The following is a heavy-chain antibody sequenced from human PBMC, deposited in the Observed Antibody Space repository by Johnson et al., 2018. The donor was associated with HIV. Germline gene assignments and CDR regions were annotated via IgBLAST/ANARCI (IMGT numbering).Heavy chain of an antibody. V-gene: IGHV3-7*01. D-gene: IGHD4-11*01. CDR1: GFTFSSYW. CDR2: IKHGGSEK. Sequence: VHLVESGGGLVQPGGSLRLSCAASGFTFSSYWMSWVRQAPGKGLEWVANIKHGGSEKYYVDSVKGRFSISRDNAKNSLYLQMNSLRAEDTALYYCARAGYSNYDRAFDIWGQGTMVTVSS. J-gene: IGHJ3*02. CDR3: ARAGYSNYDRAFDI.